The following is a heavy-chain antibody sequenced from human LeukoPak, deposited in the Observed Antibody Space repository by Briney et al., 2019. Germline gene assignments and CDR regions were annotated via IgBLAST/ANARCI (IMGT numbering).Heavy chain of an antibody. J-gene: IGHJ4*02. Sequence: SETLSLTCAVSGYSISSGYYWGWIRQPPGKGLEWIGSIYYSGSTYYNPSLKSRVTISVDTSKNQFSLKLSSVTAADTAVYYCARLATVTTMPIDYWGQGTLVTVSS. D-gene: IGHD4-17*01. CDR2: IYYSGST. CDR3: ARLATVTTMPIDY. CDR1: GYSISSGYY. V-gene: IGHV4-38-2*01.